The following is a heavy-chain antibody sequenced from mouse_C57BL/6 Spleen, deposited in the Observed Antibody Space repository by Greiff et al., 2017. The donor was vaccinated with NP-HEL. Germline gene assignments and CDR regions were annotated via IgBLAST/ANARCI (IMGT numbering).Heavy chain of an antibody. CDR2: INPGSGGT. V-gene: IGHV1-54*01. J-gene: IGHJ2*01. CDR1: GYAFTNYL. CDR3: AREGTGSFDY. Sequence: VKLQESGAELVRPGTSVKVSCKASGYAFTNYLIEWVKQRPGQGLEWIGVINPGSGGTNYNEKFKGKATLTADKSSSTAYMQLSSLTSEDSAVYFCAREGTGSFDYWGQGTTLTVSS. D-gene: IGHD4-1*01.